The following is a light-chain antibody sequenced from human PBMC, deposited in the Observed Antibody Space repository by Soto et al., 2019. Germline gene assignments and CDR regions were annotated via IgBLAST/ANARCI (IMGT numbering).Light chain of an antibody. J-gene: IGKJ5*01. Sequence: PGERATLACRASQSVSSSYLAWYQQKPGQAPRLLIYGASSRATGIPDRFSGSGSGTDFTLTISRLEPEDFAVYSCQQYGSSPTTCGQGTRMEIK. CDR1: QSVSSSY. V-gene: IGKV3-20*01. CDR2: GAS. CDR3: QQYGSSPTT.